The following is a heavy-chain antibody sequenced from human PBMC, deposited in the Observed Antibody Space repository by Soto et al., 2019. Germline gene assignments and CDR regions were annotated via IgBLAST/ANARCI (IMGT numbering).Heavy chain of an antibody. CDR3: ARGAEYSGYGSFDY. CDR1: GFTFSSYG. V-gene: IGHV3-33*01. CDR2: IWYDGSNK. Sequence: GGSLRLSCAASGFTFSSYGMHWVRQAPGKGLEWVAVIWYDGSNKYYADSVKGRFTISRDNSKNTLYLQMNSLRAEDTAVYYCARGAEYSGYGSFDYRGQGTLVTVPQ. D-gene: IGHD5-12*01. J-gene: IGHJ4*02.